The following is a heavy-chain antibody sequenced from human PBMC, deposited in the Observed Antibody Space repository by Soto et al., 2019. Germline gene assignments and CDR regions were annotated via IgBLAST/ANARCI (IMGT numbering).Heavy chain of an antibody. CDR3: AKDGASGSYPPYYYYGMDV. Sequence: PGGSLRLSCAASGFTFSSYAMSWVRQAPGKGLEWVSTISGSGGNAYYVDSVKGRFTISRDNSKNTLRLQMNSLRADDTAVYYCAKDGASGSYPPYYYYGMDVWGQGTTVTVSS. V-gene: IGHV3-23*01. CDR2: ISGSGGNA. CDR1: GFTFSSYA. J-gene: IGHJ6*02. D-gene: IGHD1-26*01.